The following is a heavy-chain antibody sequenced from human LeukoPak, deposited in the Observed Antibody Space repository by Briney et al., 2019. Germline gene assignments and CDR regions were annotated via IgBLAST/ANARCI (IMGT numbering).Heavy chain of an antibody. CDR1: GFTVSGTF. CDR2: IYSDDSR. Sequence: GGSLRLSCAASGFTVSGTFMSWVRQAPGKGLEWVSIIYSDDSRYSADSVKGRFTISRDNSKNTLYLQMNSLRAEDTAVYYCARSDYTSGWYFYYWGQGTLATVSS. D-gene: IGHD6-19*01. V-gene: IGHV3-53*01. CDR3: ARSDYTSGWYFYY. J-gene: IGHJ4*02.